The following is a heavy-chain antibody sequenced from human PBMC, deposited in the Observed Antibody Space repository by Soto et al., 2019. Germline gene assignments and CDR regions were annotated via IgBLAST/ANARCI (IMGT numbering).Heavy chain of an antibody. CDR1: GYSFSTYW. V-gene: IGHV5-51*01. CDR2: IYPGDSDT. D-gene: IGHD2-15*01. Sequence: GESLKISCKGSGYSFSTYWIGWVCQMPGKGLECMGIIYPGDSDTRYSPSFQGQVTISADKSISTAYLQWSSLKASDTAMYYCARPRYPGRGYYGMDVWGQGTTVTVSS. CDR3: ARPRYPGRGYYGMDV. J-gene: IGHJ6*02.